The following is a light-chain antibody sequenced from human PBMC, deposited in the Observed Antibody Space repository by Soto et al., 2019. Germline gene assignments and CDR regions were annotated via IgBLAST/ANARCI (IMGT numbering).Light chain of an antibody. J-gene: IGKJ1*01. Sequence: DIQMTQSPSTLSASVGDRVTITCRASQSITSWLAWYQQKPGKAPKVLIYKASSLESGVPSRFSGSGSGTEFTLTISSLQPDDFATYYCQQYNSYSWTFGQGTKVELK. V-gene: IGKV1-5*03. CDR2: KAS. CDR3: QQYNSYSWT. CDR1: QSITSW.